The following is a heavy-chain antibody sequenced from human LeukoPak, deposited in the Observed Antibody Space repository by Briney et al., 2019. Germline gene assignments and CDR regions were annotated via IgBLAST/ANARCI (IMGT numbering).Heavy chain of an antibody. J-gene: IGHJ4*02. Sequence: ASVKVSCKASGYTFTSYDINWVRQATGQGLEWMGWMNPNSGNTGYAQMFQGRVTMTRNTSISTAYMELSSLRSEDTAVYYCARALRGVYYDSSGYSYWGQGTLVTVSS. V-gene: IGHV1-8*01. CDR3: ARALRGVYYDSSGYSY. D-gene: IGHD3-22*01. CDR1: GYTFTSYD. CDR2: MNPNSGNT.